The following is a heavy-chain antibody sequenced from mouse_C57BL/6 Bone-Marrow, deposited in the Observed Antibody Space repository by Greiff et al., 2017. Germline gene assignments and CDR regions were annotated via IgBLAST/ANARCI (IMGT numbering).Heavy chain of an antibody. D-gene: IGHD2-2*01. Sequence: QVQLQQSGAELVRPGASVKLSCKASGYTFTSYGISWVKQRTGQGLEWIGEIYPRSGNTYYNEKFKGKATLTADKSSSTAYMELRSLTSEDSAVYVCAVGVYGYDYYAMDYWGQGTSVTVSS. CDR1: GYTFTSYG. CDR2: IYPRSGNT. J-gene: IGHJ4*01. CDR3: AVGVYGYDYYAMDY. V-gene: IGHV1-81*01.